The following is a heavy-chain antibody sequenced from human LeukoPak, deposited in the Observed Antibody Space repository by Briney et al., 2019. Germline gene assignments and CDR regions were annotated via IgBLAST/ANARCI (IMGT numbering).Heavy chain of an antibody. CDR1: GYTFTSYG. CDR3: ARDLPPAAAAEFRFDP. J-gene: IGHJ5*02. CDR2: ISTYNGNT. Sequence: GASVKVSCKASGYTFTSYGVSWVRQAPGQGLEWMGWISTYNGNTNYAQKLQGRVTMTTDTSTSTAYMELRSLRSDDTAVYYCARDLPPAAAAEFRFDPWGQGTLVTVSS. V-gene: IGHV1-18*01. D-gene: IGHD6-13*01.